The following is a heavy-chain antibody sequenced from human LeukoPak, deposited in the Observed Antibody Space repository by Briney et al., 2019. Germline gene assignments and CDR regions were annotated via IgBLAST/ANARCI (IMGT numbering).Heavy chain of an antibody. D-gene: IGHD3-10*01. CDR1: GFSFSSYS. J-gene: IGHJ4*02. CDR2: ITSSSSSYI. CDR3: AREGGVLWFGEPHYYFDY. Sequence: PGGSLRLSCAASGFSFSSYSMNWVRQAPGKGLQWVSSITSSSSSYIYYADSVKGRFTISRDNAKNSLHLQMNSLRAEDTAVYYCAREGGVLWFGEPHYYFDYWGQGTLVPVSS. V-gene: IGHV3-21*01.